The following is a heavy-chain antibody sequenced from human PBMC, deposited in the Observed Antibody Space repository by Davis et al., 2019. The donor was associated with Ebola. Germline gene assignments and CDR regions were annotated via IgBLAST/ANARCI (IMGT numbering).Heavy chain of an antibody. V-gene: IGHV6-1*01. Sequence: MPSETLSLTCAISGDSVSSNTAAWNWIRQSPPRGLEWLGRTYYRFKWFVDYAVSVKSRMTINSDTSKNQFSLQLSSVTPEDTAVYYCARDPPYDQGYDYWGQGILVTVSS. J-gene: IGHJ4*02. CDR3: ARDPPYDQGYDY. D-gene: IGHD3-22*01. CDR2: TYYRFKWFV. CDR1: GDSVSSNTAA.